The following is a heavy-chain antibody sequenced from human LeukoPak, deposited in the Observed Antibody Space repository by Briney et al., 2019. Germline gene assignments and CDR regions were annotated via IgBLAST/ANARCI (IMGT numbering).Heavy chain of an antibody. D-gene: IGHD1-1*01. CDR3: TRVTTNGYFEY. V-gene: IGHV3-7*04. CDR2: INFDASAS. CDR1: GFTFSSFW. J-gene: IGHJ4*02. Sequence: AGSLRLSCAASGFTFSSFWMGWVRQAPGKGLEWVASINFDASASHHVDSVNGRFTISRDNAKNSLYLQMSYLRAEDTAVYFCTRVTTNGYFEYWGQGTLVTVSS.